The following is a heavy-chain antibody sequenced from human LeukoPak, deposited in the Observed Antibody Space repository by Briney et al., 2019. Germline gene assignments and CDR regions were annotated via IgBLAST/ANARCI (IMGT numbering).Heavy chain of an antibody. CDR1: GGSISSYY. Sequence: SETLSLTCTVSGGSISSYYWSWIRQPPGKGLGWIAYISDIGSTNYNPSLKSRVTISLDTSKNQFSLKLSSLTAADTAVYYCAGHHPRNTVDFWGQGTLVTVSS. J-gene: IGHJ4*02. CDR2: ISDIGST. CDR3: AGHHPRNTVDF. D-gene: IGHD2/OR15-2a*01. V-gene: IGHV4-59*08.